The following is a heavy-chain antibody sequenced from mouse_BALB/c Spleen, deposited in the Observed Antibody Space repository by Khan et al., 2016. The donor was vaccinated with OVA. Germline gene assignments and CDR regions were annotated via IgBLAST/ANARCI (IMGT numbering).Heavy chain of an antibody. V-gene: IGHV3-2*02. CDR3: ARKGYDDYDPFAY. Sequence: VQLKESGPGLVKPSQSLSLTCTVTGYSITSEYAWYWIRQFPGDKLEWMGYINYSGNTRFNQSLKSRTSITRDTSKNQFFLQLNSVTTEDTATYDYARKGYDDYDPFAYWGQGTRVTVSA. CDR1: GYSITSEYA. CDR2: INYSGNT. D-gene: IGHD2-4*01. J-gene: IGHJ3*01.